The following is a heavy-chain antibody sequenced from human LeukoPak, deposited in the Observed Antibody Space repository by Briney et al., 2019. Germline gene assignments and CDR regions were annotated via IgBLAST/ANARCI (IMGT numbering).Heavy chain of an antibody. V-gene: IGHV1-18*01. Sequence: ASVKVSCKASGYTFTSYRISWLRQAPGQGLEWIGWISAYSGHTSYAQRLQGRVTMTTDTSTSTAYMELRSLTSDDTAVYYCARDWDCSDGSCYCDYWGQGTLVTVSS. CDR1: GYTFTSYR. CDR2: ISAYSGHT. J-gene: IGHJ4*02. D-gene: IGHD2-15*01. CDR3: ARDWDCSDGSCYCDY.